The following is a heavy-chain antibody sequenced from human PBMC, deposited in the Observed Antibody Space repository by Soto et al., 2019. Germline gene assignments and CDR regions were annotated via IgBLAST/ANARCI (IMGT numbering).Heavy chain of an antibody. Sequence: SETLSLTCAVYGGSFSGYYWSWIRQPPGKGLEWIGEINHSGSTNYNPSLKSRVTISVDTSKNQFSLKLSSVTAADTAVYYCAREYGDYGVIHYWGQGTLVTVSS. V-gene: IGHV4-34*01. J-gene: IGHJ4*02. CDR2: INHSGST. CDR3: AREYGDYGVIHY. D-gene: IGHD4-17*01. CDR1: GGSFSGYY.